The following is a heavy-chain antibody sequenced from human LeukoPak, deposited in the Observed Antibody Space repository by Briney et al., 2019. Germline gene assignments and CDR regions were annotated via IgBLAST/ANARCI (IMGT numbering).Heavy chain of an antibody. CDR2: INAYNGNT. V-gene: IGHV1-18*01. CDR1: GYTFSSYG. D-gene: IGHD1-1*01. J-gene: IGHJ4*02. CDR3: ARRQGTTLNFDY. Sequence: ASVKVSCKASGYTFSSYGFSWVRQAPGQGLEWMGWINAYNGNTNYAQNLQGRVTMTTDASTSTAYMELRSLRSDDTAVYYCARRQGTTLNFDYWGQGTLVTVSS.